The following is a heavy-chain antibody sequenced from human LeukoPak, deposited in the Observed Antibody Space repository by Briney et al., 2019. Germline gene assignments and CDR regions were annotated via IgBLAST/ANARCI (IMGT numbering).Heavy chain of an antibody. J-gene: IGHJ4*02. CDR3: ARGRGYYDSSGYYRF. CDR1: GGSFSGYY. Sequence: SEILSLTCAVYGGSFSGYYWSWIRQPPGKGLEWIGEINHSGSTNYNPSLKSRVTISVDTSKNQFSLKLSSVTAADTAVYYCARGRGYYDSSGYYRFWGQGTLVTVSS. V-gene: IGHV4-34*01. D-gene: IGHD3-22*01. CDR2: INHSGST.